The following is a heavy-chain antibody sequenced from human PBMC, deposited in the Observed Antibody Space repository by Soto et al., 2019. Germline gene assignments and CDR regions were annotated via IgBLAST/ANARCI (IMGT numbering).Heavy chain of an antibody. Sequence: EVQLVESGGGLVQPGGSLKLSCAASGFSFSGSAVHWVRQASGKGLGGVGRIRSKAHSYTAAYTASVKGRFTISRDDSKNTAYLQMNSLKTEDTAVYYCTNYGDALDYWGQGTLVTVSS. CDR2: IRSKAHSYTA. D-gene: IGHD4-17*01. V-gene: IGHV3-73*01. CDR1: GFSFSGSA. CDR3: TNYGDALDY. J-gene: IGHJ4*02.